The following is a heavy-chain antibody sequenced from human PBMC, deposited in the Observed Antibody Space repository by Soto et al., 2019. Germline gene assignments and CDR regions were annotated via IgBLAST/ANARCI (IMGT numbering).Heavy chain of an antibody. V-gene: IGHV1-8*01. CDR1: GYTFTSYD. CDR3: ARERTRGFDP. J-gene: IGHJ5*02. Sequence: QVQLVQCGAEVKKPGASVKVSCKASGYTFTSYDINWVRQATGQGLEWMGWMNPNSGTTAYAHKFLGRVTMTMNTSIGTAYMELSSLRSQDTAVYYCARERTRGFDPWGQGTLVTVSS. CDR2: MNPNSGTT.